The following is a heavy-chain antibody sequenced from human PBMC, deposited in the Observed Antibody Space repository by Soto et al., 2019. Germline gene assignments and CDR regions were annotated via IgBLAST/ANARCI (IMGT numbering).Heavy chain of an antibody. Sequence: WASVKVSCKASGYTFTGYYMHWVRQAPGQGLEWMGWINPNSGGTNYAQKFQGRVTMTRDTSISTAYMELSRLRSDDTAVYYCARFLRRKPLIAALGDYYYYYGMDVWGQGTTVTVSS. V-gene: IGHV1-2*02. CDR1: GYTFTGYY. CDR2: INPNSGGT. CDR3: ARFLRRKPLIAALGDYYYYYGMDV. J-gene: IGHJ6*02. D-gene: IGHD6-6*01.